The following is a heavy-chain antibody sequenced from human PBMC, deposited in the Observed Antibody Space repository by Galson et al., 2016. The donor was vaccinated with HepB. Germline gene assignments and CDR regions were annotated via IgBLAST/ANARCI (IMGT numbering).Heavy chain of an antibody. CDR1: GGSLSNYY. CDR2: THKSGST. CDR3: ARTDGFGELFPFDY. Sequence: ETLSLTCTVSGGSLSNYYWSWLRQSPGKGLEWIGYTHKSGSTEYSPSLKRRVTISLDASKNWFSLQLSSVTAADTAVYYCARTDGFGELFPFDYWGQGTLVTVSS. D-gene: IGHD3-10*01. V-gene: IGHV4-59*08. J-gene: IGHJ4*02.